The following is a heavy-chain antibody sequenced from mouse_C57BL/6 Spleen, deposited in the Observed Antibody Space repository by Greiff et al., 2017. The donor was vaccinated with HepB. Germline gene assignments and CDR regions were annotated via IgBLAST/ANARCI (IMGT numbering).Heavy chain of an antibody. CDR2: ISGGGGNT. Sequence: DVKLVESGGGLVKPGGSLKLSCAASGFTFSSYTMSWVRQTPEKRLEWVATISGGGGNTYYPDSVKGRFTISRDNAKNTLYLQMSSLRSEDTALYYCARRGAQALFDYWGQGTTLTVSS. J-gene: IGHJ2*01. CDR1: GFTFSSYT. D-gene: IGHD3-2*02. CDR3: ARRGAQALFDY. V-gene: IGHV5-9*01.